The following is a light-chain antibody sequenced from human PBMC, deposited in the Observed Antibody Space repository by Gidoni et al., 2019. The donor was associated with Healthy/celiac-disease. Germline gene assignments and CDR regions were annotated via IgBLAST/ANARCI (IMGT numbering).Light chain of an antibody. CDR1: QSVSSN. J-gene: IGKJ2*01. Sequence: EIVMTQSPATLSVSPGERATPSCRASQSVSSNLAWYQQKPSQAPRLLIYGASTRATGIPARFSGSGSGTEFTLTISSLQSEDFEVYFCQQYNSWPPMYTFGQGTKLEIK. CDR2: GAS. V-gene: IGKV3-15*01. CDR3: QQYNSWPPMYT.